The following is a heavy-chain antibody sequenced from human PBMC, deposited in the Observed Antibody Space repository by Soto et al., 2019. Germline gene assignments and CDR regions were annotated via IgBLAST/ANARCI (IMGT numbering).Heavy chain of an antibody. V-gene: IGHV1-69*06. CDR3: ARGVYGSGNYYTGPSAFDI. CDR2: TIPVFTTA. CDR1: GGTLSDHG. J-gene: IGHJ3*02. D-gene: IGHD3-10*01. Sequence: QVQLEQSGAEVKKPGSSVKVSCKASGGTLSDHGVAWLRQAPGQGLEWMGGTIPVFTTAKYAQKFQGRVTVTADKFTNIPYMELSSLRSEDTAFYFCARGVYGSGNYYTGPSAFDIWGQGTMVIVSS.